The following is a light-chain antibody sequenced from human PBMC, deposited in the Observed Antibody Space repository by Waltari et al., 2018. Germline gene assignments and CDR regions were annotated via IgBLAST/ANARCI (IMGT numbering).Light chain of an antibody. J-gene: IGLJ1*01. CDR1: SSDIGDYNY. CDR3: CSYAGGFVYV. V-gene: IGLV2-11*01. Sequence: QSALTQPRSVSGSPGQSVAISCTGTSSDIGDYNYVPWYQQHPGKAPKLMIYDVTKRPSGVPDRFSGSKSGNTASLTISGLQAEDEADYYCCSYAGGFVYVFGTGTKVTVL. CDR2: DVT.